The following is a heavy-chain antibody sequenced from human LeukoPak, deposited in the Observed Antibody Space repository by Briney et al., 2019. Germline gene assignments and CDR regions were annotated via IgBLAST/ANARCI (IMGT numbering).Heavy chain of an antibody. J-gene: IGHJ4*02. V-gene: IGHV3-30*04. CDR1: GFTFSNYA. CDR2: ISYDGRNK. D-gene: IGHD1-1*01. CDR3: ARDPSSNEYYFDY. Sequence: GRSLRLSCAASGFTFSNYAMHWVRQAPGKGLEWVAVISYDGRNKYYADSVKGRFTISRDNSKNTLYLQMNSMRAEDTAVYYCARDPSSNEYYFDYWGQGTLVTVSS.